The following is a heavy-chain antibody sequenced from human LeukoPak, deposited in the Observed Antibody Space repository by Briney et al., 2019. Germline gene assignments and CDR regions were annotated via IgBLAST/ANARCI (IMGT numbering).Heavy chain of an antibody. CDR2: ISAYNGNT. CDR1: GYTFTSYG. V-gene: IGHV1-18*01. D-gene: IGHD1-1*01. Sequence: ASVKVSCKASGYTFTSYGISWVRQAPGQGLEWMGWISAYNGNTNYAQKLQGRVTMTTDTSTSTAYMELRSLRSDDTAVYYCARDADGHDQGAFDYWGQGTLVTVSS. J-gene: IGHJ4*02. CDR3: ARDADGHDQGAFDY.